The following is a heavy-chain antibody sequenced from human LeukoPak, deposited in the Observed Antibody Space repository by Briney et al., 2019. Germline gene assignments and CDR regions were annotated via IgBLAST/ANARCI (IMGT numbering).Heavy chain of an antibody. J-gene: IGHJ3*02. CDR3: AREYGSITMVI. CDR2: INPNSGGT. V-gene: IGHV1-2*02. D-gene: IGHD3-10*01. Sequence: GASVKVSCKASGYTFIDYYMHWVRQAHGQGLEWMGWINPNSGGTNYAQKFQGRVTMTRDTSISTAYMELSRLRSDDTAVYYCAREYGSITMVIWGQGTMVTVSS. CDR1: GYTFIDYY.